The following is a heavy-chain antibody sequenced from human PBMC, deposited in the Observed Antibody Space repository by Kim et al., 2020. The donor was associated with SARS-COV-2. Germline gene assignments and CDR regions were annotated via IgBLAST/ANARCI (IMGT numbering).Heavy chain of an antibody. CDR3: ARARYKTSSGYQDY. CDR2: IWYDGSNK. D-gene: IGHD3-22*01. Sequence: GGSLRLSCAASGFTFSSYGMHWVRQAPGKGLEWVAVIWYDGSNKYYADSVKGRFTISRDNSKNTLYLQMNSLRAEDTAVYYCARARYKTSSGYQDYWGQGTLVTVSS. CDR1: GFTFSSYG. V-gene: IGHV3-33*01. J-gene: IGHJ4*02.